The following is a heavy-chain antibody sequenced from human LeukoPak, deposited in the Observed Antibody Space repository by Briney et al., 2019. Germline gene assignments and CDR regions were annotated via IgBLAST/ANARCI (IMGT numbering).Heavy chain of an antibody. J-gene: IGHJ4*02. CDR2: IYYSGST. CDR1: GGSISSYY. V-gene: IGHV4-59*01. D-gene: IGHD5-12*01. CDR3: ARGSDSGWDFDY. Sequence: SETLSLTCTVSGGSISSYYWSWIRQPPGKGLEWIGYIYYSGSTNYNPSLKSRVTISVDTSKNQFSLKLSSVTAADTAVYYCARGSDSGWDFDYWGQGTLVTVSS.